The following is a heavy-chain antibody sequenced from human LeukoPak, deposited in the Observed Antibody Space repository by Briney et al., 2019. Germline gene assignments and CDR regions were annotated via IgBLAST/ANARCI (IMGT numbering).Heavy chain of an antibody. Sequence: SVKVSCKASGYTFTGYYMHWVRQAPGQGLEWMGGIIPIFGTANYAQKFQGRVTITADKSTSTAYMELSSLGSEDTAVYYCARVRKYYYDSSGSFDYWGQGTLVTVSS. D-gene: IGHD3-22*01. V-gene: IGHV1-69*06. CDR3: ARVRKYYYDSSGSFDY. J-gene: IGHJ4*02. CDR1: GYTFTGYY. CDR2: IIPIFGTA.